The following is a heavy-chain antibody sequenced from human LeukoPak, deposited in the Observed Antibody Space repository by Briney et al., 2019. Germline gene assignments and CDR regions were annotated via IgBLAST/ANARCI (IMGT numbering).Heavy chain of an antibody. V-gene: IGHV4-59*11. Sequence: SETLSLTCRVSGASISSHYWRWIRQPPGKGLEWIGYMFYTGSAKYNPSLKSRVTISVDTSKKQFSLKVSSVTAADTAVYYCASVDSSAYFSYFDSWGQGALVTVSS. CDR1: GASISSHY. J-gene: IGHJ4*02. D-gene: IGHD3-22*01. CDR3: ASVDSSAYFSYFDS. CDR2: MFYTGSA.